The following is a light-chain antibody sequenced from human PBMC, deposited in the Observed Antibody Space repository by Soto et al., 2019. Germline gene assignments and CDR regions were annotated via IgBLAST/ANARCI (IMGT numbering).Light chain of an antibody. J-gene: IGLJ2*01. CDR1: SPTIGTNT. CDR2: SDN. Sequence: QSVLTQPPSASGTPGQRVTISCSGSSPTIGTNTVIWYQQLPGAAPKLLIYSDNQRPSGVPDRFSGSKSGTSASLAISGLQSEDEAVYYCAAWDVSLVVFGGETKLTVL. CDR3: AAWDVSLVV. V-gene: IGLV1-44*01.